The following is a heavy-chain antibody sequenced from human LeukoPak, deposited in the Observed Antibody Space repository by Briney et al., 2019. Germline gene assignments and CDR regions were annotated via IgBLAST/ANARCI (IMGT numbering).Heavy chain of an antibody. CDR2: IIPIFGTA. J-gene: IGHJ3*02. D-gene: IGHD3-10*01. CDR1: GGTFSSYA. V-gene: IGHV1-69*13. Sequence: SVKVSCKASGGTFSSYAISWVRQAPGQGLEWMGGIIPIFGTANYAQKFQGRVTITADESTSTAYMELSSLRSEDTAVYYCASEVALPITMVRGASAFDIWGQGTMVTVSS. CDR3: ASEVALPITMVRGASAFDI.